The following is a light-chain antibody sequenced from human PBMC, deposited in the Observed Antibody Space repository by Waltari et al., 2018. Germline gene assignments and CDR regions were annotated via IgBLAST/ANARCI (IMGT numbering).Light chain of an antibody. V-gene: IGLV2-23*01. CDR1: TSDVGGYNL. Sequence: QSALTQPASVSGSPGQSITISCTGSTSDVGGYNLVSWYRQFPNKAPQLIIYEGTRRPSGFSSRFSASKSANTASLTISGLQAEDEALSFCSSYARSDNAVLFGGGTQLSVL. J-gene: IGLJ2*01. CDR2: EGT. CDR3: SSYARSDNAVL.